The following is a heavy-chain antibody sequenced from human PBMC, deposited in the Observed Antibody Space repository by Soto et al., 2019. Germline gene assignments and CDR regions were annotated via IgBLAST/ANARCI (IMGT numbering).Heavy chain of an antibody. CDR1: GGSFSGYF. V-gene: IGHV4-34*01. J-gene: IGHJ4*02. D-gene: IGHD6-19*01. CDR2: INQRGST. CDR3: GRGQSLDPF. Sequence: SETLSLTCAVYGGSFSGYFCSWIRQPPGKGLEWIGEINQRGSTSYNTSLKSRVTISVDRSKNQFSLKLSSVTAADTAVYYCGRGQSLDPFWGQGTLVTVSS.